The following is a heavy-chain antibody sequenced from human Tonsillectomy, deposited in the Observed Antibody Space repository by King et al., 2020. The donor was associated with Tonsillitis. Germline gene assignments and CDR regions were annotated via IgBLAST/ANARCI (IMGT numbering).Heavy chain of an antibody. D-gene: IGHD5-18*01. V-gene: IGHV4-39*01. CDR2: IYYSGST. CDR1: GGSISSSSYY. J-gene: IGHJ3*02. Sequence: QLQESGQGLVKPSETLSLTCTVSGGSISSSSYYWGWIRQPPGQGLEWIGSIYYSGSTYYNPSRTSRVTISVDTSKNQFSLKLSSGTAADTAVYYCARHAEGGEQLWVTYAFDIWGQGTMVTVSS. CDR3: ARHAEGGEQLWVTYAFDI.